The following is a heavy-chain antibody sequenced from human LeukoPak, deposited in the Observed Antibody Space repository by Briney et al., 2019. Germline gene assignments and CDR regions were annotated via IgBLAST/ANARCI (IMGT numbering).Heavy chain of an antibody. J-gene: IGHJ3*02. Sequence: SETLSLTCTVAGGSISSYYWSWLRQPPGKGVEWVGYIYYSWSTNYTPSLKSRVTISVDTSKIQFSLKLSSVTAADTAVYYCARDNVLLWFGENAFDIWGQGTMVTVSS. V-gene: IGHV4-59*01. CDR3: ARDNVLLWFGENAFDI. CDR2: IYYSWST. CDR1: GGSISSYY. D-gene: IGHD3-10*01.